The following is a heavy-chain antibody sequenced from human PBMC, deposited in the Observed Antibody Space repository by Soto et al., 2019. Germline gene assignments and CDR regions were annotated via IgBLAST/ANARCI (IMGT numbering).Heavy chain of an antibody. V-gene: IGHV5-51*01. Sequence: GESLKISCKGSGYSFTNYWIGWVRQMSGKGLELMGITFPGNSETRYSPSFQGHVTISADKSISTAYLQWSSLKASDTALYYCARSRYYDTTGYYPFYYYYYGMDVWGQGTTVTVSS. D-gene: IGHD3-22*01. CDR3: ARSRYYDTTGYYPFYYYYYGMDV. CDR1: GYSFTNYW. J-gene: IGHJ6*02. CDR2: TFPGNSET.